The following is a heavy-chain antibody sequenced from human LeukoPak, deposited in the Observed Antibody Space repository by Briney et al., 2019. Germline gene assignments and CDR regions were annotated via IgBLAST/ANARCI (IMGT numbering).Heavy chain of an antibody. CDR3: ATRSGDFWSGYEN. CDR1: GNSLTDLN. J-gene: IGHJ4*02. D-gene: IGHD3-3*01. CDR2: FDPEQAKT. V-gene: IGHV1-24*01. Sequence: ASVKVSCKVSGNSLTDLNIQWVRQAPGKGRECMGGFDPEQAKTVYAEDFQGRVIMTEDPSTDTAYMELSSLGSEDTAIYYCATRSGDFWSGYENWGQGTLVIVSS.